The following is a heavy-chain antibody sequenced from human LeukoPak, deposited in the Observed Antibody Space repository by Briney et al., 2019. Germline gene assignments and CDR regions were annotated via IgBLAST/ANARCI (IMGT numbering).Heavy chain of an antibody. D-gene: IGHD2-21*01. CDR3: VGLEIATPYFDY. J-gene: IGHJ4*02. CDR2: ISSSGSTI. V-gene: IGHV3-11*04. CDR1: GFTFSDYY. Sequence: GGSLRLSCAASGFTFSDYYMSWIRLAPGKGLEWVSYISSSGSTIYYADSVKGRFTISRDNAKNSLYLQMNSLRAEDTAVYYCVGLEIATPYFDYWGQGTLVTVSS.